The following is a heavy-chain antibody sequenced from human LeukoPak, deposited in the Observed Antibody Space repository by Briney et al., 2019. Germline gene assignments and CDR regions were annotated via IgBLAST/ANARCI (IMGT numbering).Heavy chain of an antibody. D-gene: IGHD5-12*01. V-gene: IGHV1-69*06. CDR3: ARVIKDVVGGYDLLYYYYGMDV. J-gene: IGHJ6*04. CDR1: GGTFSSYA. Sequence: SVKVSCKASGGTFSSYAISWVRQAPGRGLEWMGGIIPIFGTANYAQKFQGRVTITADKSTSTAYMELSSLRSEDTAVYYCARVIKDVVGGYDLLYYYYGMDVWGKGTTVTVSS. CDR2: IIPIFGTA.